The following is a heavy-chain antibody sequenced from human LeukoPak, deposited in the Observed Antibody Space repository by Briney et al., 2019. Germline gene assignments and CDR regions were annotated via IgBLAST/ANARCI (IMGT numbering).Heavy chain of an antibody. CDR3: TRGSGGSKFDS. CDR2: IGSDESSI. Sequence: GGSLRLSCAASEFTFSSYWMHWVRQAPGKGLVWVSRIGSDESSIRYADSVKGRFTISRDNAKNTLYLQMNSLRAEDTPVYYCTRGSGGSKFDSWGQGTLVTVSS. V-gene: IGHV3-74*01. CDR1: EFTFSSYW. D-gene: IGHD2-15*01. J-gene: IGHJ4*02.